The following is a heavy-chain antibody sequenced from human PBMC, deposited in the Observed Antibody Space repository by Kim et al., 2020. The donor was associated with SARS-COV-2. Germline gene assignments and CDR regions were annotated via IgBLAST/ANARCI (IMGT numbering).Heavy chain of an antibody. V-gene: IGHV4-39*01. CDR3: ARLTRYFDRTLDY. D-gene: IGHD3-9*01. Sequence: YNPSLKSRVTISVDTSKNQFSLKLSSVTAADTAVYYCARLTRYFDRTLDYWGQGTLVTVSS. J-gene: IGHJ4*02.